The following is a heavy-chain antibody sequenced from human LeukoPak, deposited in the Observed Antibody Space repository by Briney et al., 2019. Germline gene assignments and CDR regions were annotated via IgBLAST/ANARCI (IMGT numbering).Heavy chain of an antibody. CDR2: ISGSGGST. CDR1: GFTFSSYA. J-gene: IGHJ4*02. D-gene: IGHD3-10*01. V-gene: IGHV3-23*01. Sequence: QSGGSLRLSCAASGFTFSSYAMSWVRQAPGKGLEWVSVISGSGGSTYYADSVKGRFTIPRDNSKNTLYLQMNSLRAEDTAVYYCARDRNGGFDYWGQGSLVTVSS. CDR3: ARDRNGGFDY.